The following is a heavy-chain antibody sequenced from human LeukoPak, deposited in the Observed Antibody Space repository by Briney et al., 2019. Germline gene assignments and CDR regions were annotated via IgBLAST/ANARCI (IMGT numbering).Heavy chain of an antibody. Sequence: GGSLRLSCAASGFTLSSYGMHWVRQAPGKGLEWVAFIRYDGSNKYYADSVKGRFTISRDNSKNTLYLQMNSLRAEDTAVYYCATADTVTAYYYYYMDVWGKGTTVTVSS. D-gene: IGHD4-17*01. CDR3: ATADTVTAYYYYYMDV. CDR1: GFTLSSYG. V-gene: IGHV3-30*02. CDR2: IRYDGSNK. J-gene: IGHJ6*03.